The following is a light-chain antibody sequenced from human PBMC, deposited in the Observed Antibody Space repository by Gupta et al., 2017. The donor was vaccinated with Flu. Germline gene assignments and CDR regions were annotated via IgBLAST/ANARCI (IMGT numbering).Light chain of an antibody. J-gene: IGKJ2*03. V-gene: IGKV3-20*01. Sequence: PGDRATLSCRASQSVRTAYLAWYQQKQGQAPRLLIYGASTRTTGIPDRFSGDGSGTDFALTISSLEREDFAVYDCQQYGDSTLYSFGQGTKLEIK. CDR2: GAS. CDR1: QSVRTAY. CDR3: QQYGDSTLYS.